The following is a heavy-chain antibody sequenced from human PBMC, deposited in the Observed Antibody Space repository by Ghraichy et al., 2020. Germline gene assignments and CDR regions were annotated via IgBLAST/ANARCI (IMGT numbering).Heavy chain of an antibody. V-gene: IGHV1-69*13. CDR1: GGTFSSYA. Sequence: SVKVSCKASGGTFSSYAISWVRQAPGQGLEWMGGIIPIFGTANYAQKFQGRVTITADESTSTAYMELSSLRSEDTAVYYCATTETDGDYESLGFDYWGQGTLVTVSS. CDR2: IIPIFGTA. J-gene: IGHJ4*02. D-gene: IGHD4-17*01. CDR3: ATTETDGDYESLGFDY.